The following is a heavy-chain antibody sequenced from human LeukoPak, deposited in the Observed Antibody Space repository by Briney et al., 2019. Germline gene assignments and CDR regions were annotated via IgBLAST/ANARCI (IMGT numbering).Heavy chain of an antibody. CDR2: INPSGGNT. D-gene: IGHD6-13*01. Sequence: GSVKVSCKASGYTFTTYYIHWVRQAPGQGLEWMGVINPSGGNTPYAQRFQDRVTLTRDMSTSTVYMELTSLRSEDTAVYYCARRSNTWYHSFDYWGQGTLVTVSS. V-gene: IGHV1-46*01. J-gene: IGHJ4*02. CDR3: ARRSNTWYHSFDY. CDR1: GYTFTTYY.